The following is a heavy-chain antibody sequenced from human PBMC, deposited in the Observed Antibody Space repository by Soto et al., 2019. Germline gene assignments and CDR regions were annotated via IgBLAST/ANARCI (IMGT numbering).Heavy chain of an antibody. CDR1: GGTFSIYA. CDR2: IIPIFGTA. J-gene: IGHJ6*02. V-gene: IGHV1-69*13. CDR3: ARGRGLLWFGELLSKVPPGYYYYGMDV. Sequence: SVKVSCKASGGTFSIYAISCVLQAPLQWLEWMGGIIPIFGTANYAQKFQGRVTITADESTSTAYMELSSLRSEDTAVYYCARGRGLLWFGELLSKVPPGYYYYGMDVWGQGTTVTVSS. D-gene: IGHD3-10*01.